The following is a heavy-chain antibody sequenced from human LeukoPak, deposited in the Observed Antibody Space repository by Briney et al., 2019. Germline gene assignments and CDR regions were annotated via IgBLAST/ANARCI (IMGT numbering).Heavy chain of an antibody. V-gene: IGHV5-51*01. CDR3: ARLYLPYTRAWYGSAFDI. D-gene: IGHD6-19*01. Sequence: HGEPLKISCKSSGYSFTSYWIAWVRRMPGKGLEWMGILYPVDSATRYSPSFHGQATISAHSSITTAYLQSSSLMPSDTAMYYCARLYLPYTRAWYGSAFDIWGQGTMVTVYS. CDR1: GYSFTSYW. J-gene: IGHJ3*02. CDR2: LYPVDSAT.